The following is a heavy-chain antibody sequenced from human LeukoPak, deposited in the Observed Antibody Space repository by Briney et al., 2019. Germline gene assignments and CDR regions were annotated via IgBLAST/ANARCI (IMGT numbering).Heavy chain of an antibody. CDR3: ARAGIVETPYNWFDP. CDR2: IYYSGST. CDR1: GGSISSGGYY. Sequence: SQTLSLTCTVSGGSISSGGYYWSWIRQHPGKGLEWIGYIYYSGSTYYNPSLKSRVTISVDTSKNQFSLKLSSVTAADTAVYYCARAGIVETPYNWFDPWGQGTLVTVSS. V-gene: IGHV4-31*03. J-gene: IGHJ5*02. D-gene: IGHD2-15*01.